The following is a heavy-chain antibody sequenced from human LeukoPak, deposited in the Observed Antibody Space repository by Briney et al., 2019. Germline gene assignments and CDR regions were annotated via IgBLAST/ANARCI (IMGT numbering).Heavy chain of an antibody. CDR1: GGTFSSYA. Sequence: SVKVSCKASGGTFSSYAISWVRQAPGQGLEWMGGVIPIFGTANYAQKFQGRVTITADESTSTAYMELSSLRSEDTAVYYCAREGYCSSTSCYYFDYWGQGTLVTVSS. CDR2: VIPIFGTA. CDR3: AREGYCSSTSCYYFDY. J-gene: IGHJ4*02. D-gene: IGHD2-2*01. V-gene: IGHV1-69*13.